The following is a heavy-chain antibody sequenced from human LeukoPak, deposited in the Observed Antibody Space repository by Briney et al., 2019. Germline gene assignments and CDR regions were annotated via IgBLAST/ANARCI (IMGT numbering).Heavy chain of an antibody. Sequence: GVSLRLSCAASGFTFSRNWMTWVRQVPGRGPEWVANVNRDGSETYYLDSVKGRFTISKDNAKNSLYLQMNSLRAEDTALYHCARNNGMDVWGQGTTVIVSS. V-gene: IGHV3-7*01. CDR1: GFTFSRNW. CDR2: VNRDGSET. J-gene: IGHJ6*02. CDR3: ARNNGMDV.